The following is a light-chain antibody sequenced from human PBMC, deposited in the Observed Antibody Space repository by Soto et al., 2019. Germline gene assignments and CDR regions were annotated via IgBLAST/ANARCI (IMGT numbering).Light chain of an antibody. Sequence: DIQLTQSPSSVSASVGDTVTLTCRADQTFSSLLSWYKHKPGKAPQLLIYAASTLQNGVPSRFSGSGSGTVFTLTITSLQPEDSATYYCQQPNRFPLNCGGGTNVELK. CDR1: QTFSSL. CDR3: QQPNRFPLN. CDR2: AAS. V-gene: IGKV1D-12*01. J-gene: IGKJ4*01.